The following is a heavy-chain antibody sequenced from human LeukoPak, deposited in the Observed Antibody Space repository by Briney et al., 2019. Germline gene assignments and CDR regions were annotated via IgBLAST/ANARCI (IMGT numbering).Heavy chain of an antibody. CDR3: ARQVGFWSGRNYYGMDV. J-gene: IGHJ6*02. Sequence: PSETLSLTCTVSGGSISSYYWSWIRQPPGKGLEWIGYIYYSGSTNYNPSLKSRVTISVDTSKNQFSLKLSSVTAADTAVYYCARQVGFWSGRNYYGMDVWGQGTTVTVSS. CDR1: GGSISSYY. V-gene: IGHV4-59*08. CDR2: IYYSGST. D-gene: IGHD3-3*01.